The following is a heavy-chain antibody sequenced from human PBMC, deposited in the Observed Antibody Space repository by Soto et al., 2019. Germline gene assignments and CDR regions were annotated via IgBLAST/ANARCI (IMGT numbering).Heavy chain of an antibody. CDR2: IYYSGST. Sequence: QLQLQESGPGLVKPSETLSLTCTVSGGSISSSSYYWGWIRQPPGKGLEWIGSIYYSGSTYYNPSLKSRVTISVDTSKNQFSLKLSSVTAADTAVYYCGATGSYYYGMDVWGQGTTVTVSS. CDR1: GGSISSSSYY. J-gene: IGHJ6*02. V-gene: IGHV4-39*01. D-gene: IGHD4-4*01. CDR3: GATGSYYYGMDV.